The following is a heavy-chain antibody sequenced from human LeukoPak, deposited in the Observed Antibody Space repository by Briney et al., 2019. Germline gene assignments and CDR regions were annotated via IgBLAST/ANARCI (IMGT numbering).Heavy chain of an antibody. V-gene: IGHV3-21*01. CDR1: KGVFRGKS. J-gene: IGHJ4*02. CDR2: ISSSSGYI. Sequence: GDSLRLSCLASKGVFRGKSMNLGGQRPGKRLEWVSSISSSSGYIYYADSVKGRFTISRDNAKNSLYLQMNSLRAEDTADGICARHDRVRDSCGQGTLIIVSS. CDR3: ARHDRVRDS. D-gene: IGHD2-21*01.